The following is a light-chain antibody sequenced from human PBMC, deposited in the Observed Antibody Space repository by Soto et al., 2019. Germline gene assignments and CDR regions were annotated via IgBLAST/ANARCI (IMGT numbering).Light chain of an antibody. J-gene: IGLJ2*01. CDR2: DVN. CDR1: SSDIGAYNL. Sequence: QSVLTQPASVSGSPGQSITISCTGTSSDIGAYNLVSWYQQHPGKAPKLMLYDVNIRPSGVSNRFSGSKSGNTASLTISGLQAEDEADYYCTSWTTSTTMIFGGGTKDTVL. CDR3: TSWTTSTTMI. V-gene: IGLV2-14*03.